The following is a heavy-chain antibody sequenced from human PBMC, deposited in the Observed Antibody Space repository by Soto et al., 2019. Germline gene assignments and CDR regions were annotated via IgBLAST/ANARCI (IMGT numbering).Heavy chain of an antibody. V-gene: IGHV4-4*02. CDR2: IYHSGST. J-gene: IGHJ6*02. CDR1: GGSISSSNW. CDR3: ASLYYDFWSGDDYYYYGMEF. Sequence: SETLSLTCAVSGGSISSSNWWSWVRQPPGKGLEWIGEIYHSGSTNYNPSLKSRVTISVDKSKNQFSLKLSSVTAADTAVYYCASLYYDFWSGDDYYYYGMEFWGQGTTVTVSS. D-gene: IGHD3-3*01.